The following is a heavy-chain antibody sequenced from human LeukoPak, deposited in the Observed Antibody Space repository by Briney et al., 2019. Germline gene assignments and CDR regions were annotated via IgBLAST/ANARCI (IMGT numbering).Heavy chain of an antibody. J-gene: IGHJ3*02. CDR3: ARESTFRLLRNVSDI. D-gene: IGHD5-12*01. CDR2: INPSDGST. Sequence: ASLKVSCKASGYTFTIFHIHWVRQAPGQGPEWMGMINPSDGSTSYAQKFQGRVTMTSDTSTSTVAMDLSSLRSDDTAVYYCARESTFRLLRNVSDIWGQGTMVTVSS. CDR1: GYTFTIFH. V-gene: IGHV1-46*01.